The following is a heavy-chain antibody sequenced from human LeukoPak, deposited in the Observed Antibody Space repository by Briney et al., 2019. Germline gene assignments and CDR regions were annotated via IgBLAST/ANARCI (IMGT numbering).Heavy chain of an antibody. CDR2: IKVDGTES. CDR3: ARGSTVAPWTGLDI. J-gene: IGHJ3*02. V-gene: IGHV3-7*02. CDR1: GFTFNSYW. Sequence: GGSLRLSCAASGFTFNSYWMSWVRQAPGKGLEMVANIKVDGTESYSVDSVKGRFTISRDNAKNTLYLQMNSLRAEDTAVYYCARGSTVAPWTGLDIWGHGTMVTVSS. D-gene: IGHD3/OR15-3a*01.